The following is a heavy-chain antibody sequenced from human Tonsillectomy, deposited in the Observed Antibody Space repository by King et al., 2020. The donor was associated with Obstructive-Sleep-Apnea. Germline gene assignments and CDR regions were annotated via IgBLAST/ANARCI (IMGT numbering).Heavy chain of an antibody. J-gene: IGHJ4*02. CDR2: ISSSSSYT. D-gene: IGHD3-22*01. CDR3: ARIEGSGYYRFDY. CDR1: GFTFSDYY. V-gene: IGHV3-11*06. Sequence: QLVQSGGGLVKPGGSLRLSCAVSGFTFSDYYMSWIRQAPGKGLEWVSYISSSSSYTNYADSVKGRFTISRDNAKNSLYLQMNSLRGEDTAVYYCARIEGSGYYRFDYWGQGTLVTVSS.